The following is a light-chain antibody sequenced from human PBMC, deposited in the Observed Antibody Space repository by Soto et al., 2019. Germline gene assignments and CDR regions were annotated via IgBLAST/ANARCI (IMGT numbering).Light chain of an antibody. Sequence: EIVLTQSPDTLSLSPGERATLSCRASQSVSGRYLAWYQQKPGQAPRPLIYGASSRASGIPDRFSGSGSGTDFTLTISRLEPEDFAVYYCQQYGSTPWTFGQGTKVEIK. CDR2: GAS. V-gene: IGKV3-20*01. J-gene: IGKJ1*01. CDR1: QSVSGRY. CDR3: QQYGSTPWT.